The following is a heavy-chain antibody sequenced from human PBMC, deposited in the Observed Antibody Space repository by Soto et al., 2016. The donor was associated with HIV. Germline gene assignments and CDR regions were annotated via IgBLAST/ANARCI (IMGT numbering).Heavy chain of an antibody. D-gene: IGHD1-26*01. CDR1: VHLQWLD. CDR2: IGGKGNTYAT. J-gene: IGHJ2*01. V-gene: IGHV3-73*01. Sequence: EVQLVESGGGLVQPGGSRETLLCSLWVHLQWLDYTLDPPGFRERGWSGLGQIGGKGNTYATEYAASVKGRFIISRDDSKNTAYLQMNSLKTEDAAVYYCSRHWDILGWYFDLWGRGTLVTVSS. CDR3: SRHWDILGWYFDL.